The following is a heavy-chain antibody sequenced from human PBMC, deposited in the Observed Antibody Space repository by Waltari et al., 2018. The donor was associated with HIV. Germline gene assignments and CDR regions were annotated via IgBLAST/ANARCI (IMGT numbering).Heavy chain of an antibody. V-gene: IGHV3-53*01. CDR1: GFIVRTSY. J-gene: IGHJ3*02. Sequence: EVQLVESGGGLIQPGGSLRLSCAASGFIVRTSYMTWVRQAPGKWMEWGAFSEIEGSAFYADSLKGRFTISGDNSKNTLYLQMNSLRVEDTAVYYCARDRGGSDWFSDAFDIWGQGTMVTVSS. CDR2: SEIEGSA. D-gene: IGHD6-19*01. CDR3: ARDRGGSDWFSDAFDI.